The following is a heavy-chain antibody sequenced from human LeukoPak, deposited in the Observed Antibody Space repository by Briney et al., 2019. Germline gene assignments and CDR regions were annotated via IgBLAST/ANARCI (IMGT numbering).Heavy chain of an antibody. CDR1: GGSFSGYY. CDR2: INHSGST. Sequence: SETLSLTCAVYGGSFSGYYWSWIRQPPGKGLEWIGEINHSGSTNYNPSLKSRVTISVDRSKNQFSLKLSSVTAADTAVYYCASRRYCSSTSCSRYYYGMDVWGQGTTVTVSS. CDR3: ASRRYCSSTSCSRYYYGMDV. V-gene: IGHV4-34*01. D-gene: IGHD2-2*01. J-gene: IGHJ6*02.